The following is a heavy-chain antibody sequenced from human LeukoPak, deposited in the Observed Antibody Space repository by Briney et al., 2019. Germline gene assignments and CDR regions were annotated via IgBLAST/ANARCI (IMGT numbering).Heavy chain of an antibody. D-gene: IGHD5-18*01. V-gene: IGHV3-53*01. CDR2: ILSGGST. J-gene: IGHJ6*03. CDR1: GFTVSINY. CDR3: ARDGVGYGYYYYYYYYMDV. Sequence: AGGSLRLSCAASGFTVSINYMSWVRQAPGKGLEWVSVILSGGSTYYADSVKGRFTISRDNSKNTLYLQMNSLRAEDTAVYYCARDGVGYGYYYYYYYYMDVWGKGTTVTVSS.